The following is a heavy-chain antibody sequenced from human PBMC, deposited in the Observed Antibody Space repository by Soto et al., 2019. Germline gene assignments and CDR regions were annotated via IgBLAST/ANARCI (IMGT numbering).Heavy chain of an antibody. V-gene: IGHV3-30*01. J-gene: IGHJ6*02. CDR1: GFTFNTYT. CDR3: ARVSGFYFYAMDV. Sequence: QVQLVESGGGVVQPGGSLRLSCAASGFTFNTYTIDWVRQVPGKGLEWVAVISYDGSKIFYADSVKGRFTISRGNSKNTLYLQLNSLRPEDTAIYHCARVSGFYFYAMDVWGQGTSVTVSS. D-gene: IGHD3-3*01. CDR2: ISYDGSKI.